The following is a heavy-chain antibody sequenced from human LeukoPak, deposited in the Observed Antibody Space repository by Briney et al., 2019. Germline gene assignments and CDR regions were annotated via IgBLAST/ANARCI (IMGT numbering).Heavy chain of an antibody. CDR2: ISSSGSTI. CDR3: ARGSYSSSWYIGEHWLEGGNYFDY. Sequence: SLRLSCAASGFTFSDDDMSWIRQAPGKGREWVSYISSSGSTIYYADSVKGRFTISRDKGKNSPYLQMNSLRAEDTALYYCARGSYSSSWYIGEHWLEGGNYFDYWGQGTLVTVSS. D-gene: IGHD6-13*01. CDR1: GFTFSDDD. J-gene: IGHJ4*02. V-gene: IGHV3-11*01.